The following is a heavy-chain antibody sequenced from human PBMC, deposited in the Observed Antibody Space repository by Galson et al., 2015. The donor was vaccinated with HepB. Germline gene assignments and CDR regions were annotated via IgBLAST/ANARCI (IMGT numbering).Heavy chain of an antibody. Sequence: SLRLSCAASGFTFSSYGMHWVRQAPGKGLEWVAVIWYDGSNKYYADSVKGRFTISRDNSKNTLYLQMNSLRAEDTAVYYCARDFITMVRGVITPVGYYYGMDVWCQGTTVTVSS. V-gene: IGHV3-33*01. D-gene: IGHD3-10*01. CDR2: IWYDGSNK. J-gene: IGHJ6*02. CDR1: GFTFSSYG. CDR3: ARDFITMVRGVITPVGYYYGMDV.